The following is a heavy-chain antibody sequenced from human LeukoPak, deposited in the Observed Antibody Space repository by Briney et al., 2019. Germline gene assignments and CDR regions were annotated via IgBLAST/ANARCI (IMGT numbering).Heavy chain of an antibody. CDR1: GYTFTSYG. CDR3: ASYRSSSWYDGWFDP. D-gene: IGHD6-13*01. CDR2: ISAYNGNT. Sequence: ASVKVSCKASGYTFTSYGISWVRQAPGQGLEWMGWISAYNGNTNYAQKLQGRVTMTTDTSTSTAYMELRSLRSDDTAVYYCASYRSSSWYDGWFDPWGQGTLVTVSS. V-gene: IGHV1-18*01. J-gene: IGHJ5*02.